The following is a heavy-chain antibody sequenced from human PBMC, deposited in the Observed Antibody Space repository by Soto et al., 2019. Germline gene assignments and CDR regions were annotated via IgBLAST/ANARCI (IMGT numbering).Heavy chain of an antibody. D-gene: IGHD2-2*01. CDR1: GGTFSSYA. CDR2: IIPIFGTT. J-gene: IGHJ3*01. Sequence: SGKVSCKASGGTFSSYAISWVRQAPGQGLEWMGGIIPIFGTTNYAEKFRGRVSITADESTSTAYVELSSLRSEDTAVYYCARPQYLPDDVFDVWGRGTVVTVSS. CDR3: ARPQYLPDDVFDV. V-gene: IGHV1-69*13.